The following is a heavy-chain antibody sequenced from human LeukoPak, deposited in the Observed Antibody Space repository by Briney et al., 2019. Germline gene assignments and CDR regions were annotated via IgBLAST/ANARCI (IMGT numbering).Heavy chain of an antibody. Sequence: GGSLRLSCAASGFTFSSYAMSWVRQAPGKGLEWVSYISSSSNTIYYADSVKGRFTISRDNAKNSLYLQMNSLRAEDTAVYYCARGEFASDYWGQGTLVTVSS. CDR3: ARGEFASDY. V-gene: IGHV3-48*01. CDR2: ISSSSNTI. D-gene: IGHD3-10*01. J-gene: IGHJ4*02. CDR1: GFTFSSYA.